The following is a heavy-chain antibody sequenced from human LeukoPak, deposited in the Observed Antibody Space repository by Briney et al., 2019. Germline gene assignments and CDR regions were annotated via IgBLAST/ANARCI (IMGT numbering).Heavy chain of an antibody. V-gene: IGHV3-48*03. J-gene: IGHJ4*02. CDR2: ISSSGSTI. CDR3: AREGHDILTGYYNPNPFDY. D-gene: IGHD3-9*01. CDR1: GFTFSGYE. Sequence: GGSLRLSCAASGFTFSGYEMNWVRQAPGKGLEWVSYISSSGSTIYYADSVKGRFTISRDNAKNSLYLQMNSLRAEDTAVYYCAREGHDILTGYYNPNPFDYWGQGTLVTVSS.